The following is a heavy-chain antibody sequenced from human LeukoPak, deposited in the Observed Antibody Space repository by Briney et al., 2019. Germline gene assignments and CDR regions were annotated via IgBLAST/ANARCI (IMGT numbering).Heavy chain of an antibody. CDR2: IKQDGSVK. V-gene: IGHV3-7*01. Sequence: PGGSLRLSCATSGFTFTRYWMNWVRQAPGKGLEWVAGIKQDGSVKYYVDSVKGRFTISRDNAKNSVYLQMNSLRADDTAVYYCARRNLFDYWGQGTLVTVSS. J-gene: IGHJ4*02. CDR3: ARRNLFDY. CDR1: GFTFTRYW.